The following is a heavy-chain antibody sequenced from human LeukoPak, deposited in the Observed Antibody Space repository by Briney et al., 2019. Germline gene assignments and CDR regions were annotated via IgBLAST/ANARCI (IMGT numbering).Heavy chain of an antibody. CDR2: INPNSGGT. J-gene: IGHJ4*02. CDR3: ARDPPVVEIATRISDY. D-gene: IGHD5-24*01. Sequence: ASVKVSCKASGYTFNGYYMHWVRQAPGHGLEWMGRINPNSGGTDYAQKFQGRVTMTSDTSIGTAYMELSSLRSDDTAVYYCARDPPVVEIATRISDYWGQGTLVTVSS. CDR1: GYTFNGYY. V-gene: IGHV1-2*02.